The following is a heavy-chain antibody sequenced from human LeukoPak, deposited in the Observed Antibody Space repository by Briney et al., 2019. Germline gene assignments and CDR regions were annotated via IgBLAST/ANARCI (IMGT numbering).Heavy chain of an antibody. CDR3: ARAGRYFDWLLKLDY. D-gene: IGHD3-9*01. V-gene: IGHV4-39*07. CDR1: GGSVTSTPYY. J-gene: IGHJ4*02. Sequence: SETLSLTCTVSGGSVTSTPYYWGWIRQPPEKGLEWIGSIYYSGSTYYNPSLKSRVSISVDTSKNQVSLKLISVTAADTAVYYCARAGRYFDWLLKLDYWGQGTLVTVSS. CDR2: IYYSGST.